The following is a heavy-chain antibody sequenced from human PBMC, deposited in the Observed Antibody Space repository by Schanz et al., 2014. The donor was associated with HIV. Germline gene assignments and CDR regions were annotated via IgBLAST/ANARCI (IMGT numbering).Heavy chain of an antibody. V-gene: IGHV3-30*18. D-gene: IGHD3-22*01. Sequence: QEQLVESGGGVVQPGRGRRREGVASGDNRKRDGMQFFLPAPFPVLSLVAVISYDGTTKHYADPVKGRFTISRDNSKNSLSLLIKSLRAEDAAVYYCAKDRNYYESKYRGKGNYYSSSFLDVWGRGSTVTVSS. CDR2: ISYDGTTK. CDR3: AKDRNYYESKYRGKGNYYSSSFLDV. J-gene: IGHJ6*02. CDR1: GDNRKRDG.